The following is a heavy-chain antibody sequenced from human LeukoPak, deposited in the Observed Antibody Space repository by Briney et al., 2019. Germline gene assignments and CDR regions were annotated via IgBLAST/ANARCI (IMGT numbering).Heavy chain of an antibody. D-gene: IGHD1-26*01. CDR2: MYYSGST. J-gene: IGHJ4*02. Sequence: SETLSLTCSVSGGSISTSGYYWGWIRQPPGKGLEWIGSMYYSGSTYYNPSLKSRGTISVDTSKNQFSLKLSSVTAADTAVFYCASLRERSYYARGFDYWGQGTLVTVSS. CDR3: ASLRERSYYARGFDY. CDR1: GGSISTSGYY. V-gene: IGHV4-39*01.